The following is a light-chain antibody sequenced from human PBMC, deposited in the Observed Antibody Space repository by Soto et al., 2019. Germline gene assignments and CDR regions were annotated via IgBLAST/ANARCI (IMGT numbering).Light chain of an antibody. Sequence: DIQMTQSPSTLSASVGDRVTITCRASQSISSWLAWYQQKPGKAPKLLIYTASTLESGVPSRFRGSGPGTEFTLTISSLQPDDFATYHCQQYSAYSGLTFGGGTKVEIK. CDR1: QSISSW. CDR2: TAS. J-gene: IGKJ4*01. V-gene: IGKV1-5*03. CDR3: QQYSAYSGLT.